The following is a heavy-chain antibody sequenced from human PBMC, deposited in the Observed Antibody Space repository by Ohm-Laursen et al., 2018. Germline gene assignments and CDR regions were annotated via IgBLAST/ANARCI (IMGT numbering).Heavy chain of an antibody. J-gene: IGHJ3*02. Sequence: SDTLSLTCTVSGGSISSYYWSWIRQPAGKGLEWIGRIYTSGSTNYNPSLKSRVTMSVDTSKNQFSLKLSSVTAADTAVYYCAKDGRGTAMVKDAFDIWGQGTMVTVSS. V-gene: IGHV4-4*07. CDR2: IYTSGST. CDR3: AKDGRGTAMVKDAFDI. D-gene: IGHD5-18*01. CDR1: GGSISSYY.